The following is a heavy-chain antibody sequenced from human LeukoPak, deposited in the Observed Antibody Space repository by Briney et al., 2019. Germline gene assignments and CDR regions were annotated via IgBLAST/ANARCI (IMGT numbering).Heavy chain of an antibody. V-gene: IGHV3-7*01. Sequence: PGGSLRLSCAASGFTFSSYWMSWVRQAPGKGLEWVANIKQDGSEKYYVDSVKGRFTISRDNAKNSLYLQMNSLRAEDTAVYYCARDPENYYDFWSGYLGPYYYYGMDVWGQGTTVTVSS. J-gene: IGHJ6*02. D-gene: IGHD3-3*01. CDR2: IKQDGSEK. CDR1: GFTFSSYW. CDR3: ARDPENYYDFWSGYLGPYYYYGMDV.